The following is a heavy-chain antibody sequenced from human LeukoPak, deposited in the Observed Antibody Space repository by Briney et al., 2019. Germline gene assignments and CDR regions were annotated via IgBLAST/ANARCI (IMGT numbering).Heavy chain of an antibody. J-gene: IGHJ6*02. V-gene: IGHV3-21*01. D-gene: IGHD2-2*01. CDR1: GFTFSSYS. CDR3: ARDPSPYCSSTSCYQEALPGMDV. Sequence: GGSLRLSRAASGFTFSSYSMNWVRQAPGKGLEWVSSISRSSSYIYYADSVKGRFTISRDNAKNSLYLQMNSLRAEDTAVYYCARDPSPYCSSTSCYQEALPGMDVWGQGTTVTVSS. CDR2: ISRSSSYI.